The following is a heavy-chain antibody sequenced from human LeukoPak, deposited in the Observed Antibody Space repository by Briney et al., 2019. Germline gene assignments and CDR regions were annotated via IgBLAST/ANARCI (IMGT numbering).Heavy chain of an antibody. CDR1: GGSISSYY. J-gene: IGHJ4*02. Sequence: TSETLSLTCTVSGGSISSYYWSWTRQPPGKGLEWIGYIYYSGSTNYNPSLKSRVTISVDTSKNQFSLKLSSVTAADTAVYYCARHGQSIVGATTAFDYWGQGTLVTVSS. CDR3: ARHGQSIVGATTAFDY. V-gene: IGHV4-59*08. D-gene: IGHD1-26*01. CDR2: IYYSGST.